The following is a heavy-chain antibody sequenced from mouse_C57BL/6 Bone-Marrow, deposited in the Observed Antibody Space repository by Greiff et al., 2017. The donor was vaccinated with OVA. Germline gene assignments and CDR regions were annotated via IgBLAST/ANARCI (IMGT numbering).Heavy chain of an antibody. CDR2: INSDGGST. CDR3: ARHGSHDKGDY. CDR1: EYEFPSHD. J-gene: IGHJ4*01. V-gene: IGHV5-2*03. D-gene: IGHD2-3*01. Sequence: EVKVEESGGGLVQPGESLKLSCESNEYEFPSHDMSWVRKTPEKRLELVAAINSDGGSTYYPDPMERRFIISRDNTKKTLYLQMSSLRSEDTALYYCARHGSHDKGDYWGQGTSVTVSS.